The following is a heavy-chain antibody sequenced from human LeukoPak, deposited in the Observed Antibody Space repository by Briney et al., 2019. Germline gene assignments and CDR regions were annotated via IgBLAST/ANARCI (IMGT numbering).Heavy chain of an antibody. Sequence: PSETLSLTCTVSGGYISSYYWSWLRQPPGKGLEWVGYIFNSGSTNYNPSLKRRVTISVETSKKQFSLKLRSVTAADTAVYFCALGDCSSTSCYVFDYWGQGTLVTVSS. CDR2: IFNSGST. CDR3: ALGDCSSTSCYVFDY. V-gene: IGHV4-59*01. D-gene: IGHD2-2*01. J-gene: IGHJ4*02. CDR1: GGYISSYY.